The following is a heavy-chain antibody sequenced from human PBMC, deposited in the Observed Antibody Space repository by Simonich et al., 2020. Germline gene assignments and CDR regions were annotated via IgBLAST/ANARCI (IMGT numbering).Heavy chain of an antibody. CDR1: GFTFSSYW. V-gene: IGHV3-7*01. Sequence: EVQLVESGGGLVQPGGSLRLSCAASGFTFSSYWMSWVRQAPGKGLEWGANIKQDGREKDYVDSVKGRFTISRDNAKNSLYLQMNSLRAEDTAVYYCARDREVYGSGSYYNYWGQGTLVTVSS. D-gene: IGHD3-10*01. J-gene: IGHJ4*02. CDR2: IKQDGREK. CDR3: ARDREVYGSGSYYNY.